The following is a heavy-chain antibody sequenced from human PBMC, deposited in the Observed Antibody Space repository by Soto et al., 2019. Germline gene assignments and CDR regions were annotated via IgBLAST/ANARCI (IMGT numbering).Heavy chain of an antibody. J-gene: IGHJ4*02. Sequence: GGSLRLSCAASGFTVGTNYMSWVRQAPGMGLEWVSVIYSGAYTSYVDSVKGRFIISRDNSKNTLYLQMNSLRAEDTAVYYCARHLSYGEPCDYWGQGTLVTVSS. D-gene: IGHD4-17*01. CDR3: ARHLSYGEPCDY. CDR1: GFTVGTNY. V-gene: IGHV3-66*04. CDR2: IYSGAYT.